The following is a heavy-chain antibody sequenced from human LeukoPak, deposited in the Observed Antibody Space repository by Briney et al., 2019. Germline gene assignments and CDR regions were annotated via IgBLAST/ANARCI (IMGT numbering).Heavy chain of an antibody. Sequence: PGGSLRLSCAASGFTFSSYEMNWVRQAPGKGLEWVSYISSSGSTIYYADSVKGRSTISRDNAKNSLYLQMNSLRAEDTAVYYCATLEAGDSQDYWGQGTLVTVSS. J-gene: IGHJ4*02. CDR1: GFTFSSYE. V-gene: IGHV3-48*03. D-gene: IGHD4-17*01. CDR3: ATLEAGDSQDY. CDR2: ISSSGSTI.